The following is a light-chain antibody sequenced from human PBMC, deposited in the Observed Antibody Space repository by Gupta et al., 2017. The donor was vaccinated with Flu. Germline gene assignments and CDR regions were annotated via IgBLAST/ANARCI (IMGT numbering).Light chain of an antibody. J-gene: IGKJ2*01. CDR3: RQRIEFGYT. CDR1: QSLLDSGDGDTY. CDR2: AGS. Sequence: IVMTQTPLYLHVAPGEPASISCRSSQSLLDSGDGDTYFDWYLQKPGQSPQLLIYAGSYRASGVPDRFSGSGSGTDFTLRMSSVDAEDVGVYYCRQRIEFGYTFGQGTRLRIK. V-gene: IGKV2-40*01.